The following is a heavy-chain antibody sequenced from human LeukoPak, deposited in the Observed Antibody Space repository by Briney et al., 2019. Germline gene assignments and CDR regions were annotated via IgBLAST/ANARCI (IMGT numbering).Heavy chain of an antibody. V-gene: IGHV3-23*01. Sequence: HTGGSLRLSCAASGFTFSSYAMSWVRQAPGKGLEWVSAISGSGGSTYYADSVKGRFTISRDNSKNTLYLQMNSLRAEDTAVYYCAKPKRSYYYGSGSHFDYWGQGTLVTVSS. J-gene: IGHJ4*02. CDR2: ISGSGGST. CDR1: GFTFSSYA. CDR3: AKPKRSYYYGSGSHFDY. D-gene: IGHD3-10*01.